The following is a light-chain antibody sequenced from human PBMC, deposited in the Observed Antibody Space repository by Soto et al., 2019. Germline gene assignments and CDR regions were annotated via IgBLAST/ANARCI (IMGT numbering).Light chain of an antibody. CDR3: SSYTSSSTLV. CDR2: DVS. CDR1: SGDVGGYNY. J-gene: IGLJ1*01. Sequence: QSALTQPASVSGSPGQSITISCTGTSGDVGGYNYVSWYQQHPGKAPKLMIYDVSNRPSGVSNRFSGSKSGNTASLTISGLRAEDEADYYCSSYTSSSTLVFGTGTKVPVL. V-gene: IGLV2-14*01.